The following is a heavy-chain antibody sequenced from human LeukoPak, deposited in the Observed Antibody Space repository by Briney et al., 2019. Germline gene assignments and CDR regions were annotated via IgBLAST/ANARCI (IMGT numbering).Heavy chain of an antibody. J-gene: IGHJ6*03. V-gene: IGHV3-21*04. CDR3: ARGIVVVVAATPSSPYYYYYMDV. Sequence: PGGSLRLSCAASGFTFSTYNMNWVRQAPGKGLEWVSSITSSSTYIYYADSVKGRFTISRDNAKNSLYLQMNSLRDEDTAVYYCARGIVVVVAATPSSPYYYYYMDVWGKGTTVTVSS. CDR1: GFTFSTYN. D-gene: IGHD2-15*01. CDR2: ITSSSTYI.